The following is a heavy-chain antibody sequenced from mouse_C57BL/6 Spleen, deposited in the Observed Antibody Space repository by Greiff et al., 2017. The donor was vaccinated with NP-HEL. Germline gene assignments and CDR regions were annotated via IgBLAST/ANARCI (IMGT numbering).Heavy chain of an antibody. Sequence: EVQLQQSGPELVKPGASVKISCKASGYTFTDYYMNWVKQSHGKSLEWIGDINPNNGGTSYNQKFKGKATLTVDKSSSTAYMELRSLTSEDSAVYYCAGGVYYYGSSWDWYFDVWGTGTTVTVSS. J-gene: IGHJ1*03. CDR2: INPNNGGT. CDR3: AGGVYYYGSSWDWYFDV. D-gene: IGHD1-1*01. CDR1: GYTFTDYY. V-gene: IGHV1-26*01.